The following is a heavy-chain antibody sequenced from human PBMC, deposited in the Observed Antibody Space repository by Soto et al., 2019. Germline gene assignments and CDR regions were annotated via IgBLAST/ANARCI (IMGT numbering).Heavy chain of an antibody. CDR3: ARDGAVAGSINFDY. D-gene: IGHD6-19*01. Sequence: ASVKVSCKASGYTFRNYAIHWVRQAPGQRPEWMGWINAGNHNTKYSPKFQDRVTLTRDTSASTAYMELSSLTSEDTAVYFCARDGAVAGSINFDYWGQGTQVTVSS. CDR1: GYTFRNYA. V-gene: IGHV1-3*01. J-gene: IGHJ4*02. CDR2: INAGNHNT.